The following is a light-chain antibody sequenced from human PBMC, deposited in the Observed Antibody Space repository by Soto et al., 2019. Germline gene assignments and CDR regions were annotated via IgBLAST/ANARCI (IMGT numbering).Light chain of an antibody. CDR2: GVS. Sequence: ETVLTQSPATPSVSPGERATLSCRASQSFSSSLAWYQQKPGQAPRLLIYGVSTRATGIPARFSGSGSGTEFTLTISNLQSEDFAVYFCQQYNTWPRTFGQGTKVEIK. CDR1: QSFSSS. CDR3: QQYNTWPRT. J-gene: IGKJ1*01. V-gene: IGKV3-15*01.